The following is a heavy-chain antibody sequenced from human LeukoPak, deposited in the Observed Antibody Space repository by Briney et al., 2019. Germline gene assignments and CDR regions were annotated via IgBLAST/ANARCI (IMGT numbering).Heavy chain of an antibody. Sequence: SETLSLTCTVSGGSISSYYWSWIRQPPGKGLEWIGYIYYSGSTNYNPSLKSRVTISVDTSKNQFSLKLSSVTAADTAVYYCARPRRLRGAFDIWGQGTMVTVSS. J-gene: IGHJ3*02. CDR1: GGSISSYY. CDR3: ARPRRLRGAFDI. V-gene: IGHV4-59*08. CDR2: IYYSGST. D-gene: IGHD4-17*01.